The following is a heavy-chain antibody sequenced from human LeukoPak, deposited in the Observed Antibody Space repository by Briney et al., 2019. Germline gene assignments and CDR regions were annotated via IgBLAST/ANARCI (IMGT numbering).Heavy chain of an antibody. CDR2: FDPEDGET. J-gene: IGHJ4*02. V-gene: IGHV1-24*01. Sequence: ASVKVSCKVSGYTLTELSMHWVRQAPGKGLEWMGGFDPEDGETIYAQKFQSRVTMTRDTSTRTVYMEVNSLRSEDTAVYYCARQGTYSSAIGMGYWGQGTLVTVSS. D-gene: IGHD6-19*01. CDR3: ARQGTYSSAIGMGY. CDR1: GYTLTELS.